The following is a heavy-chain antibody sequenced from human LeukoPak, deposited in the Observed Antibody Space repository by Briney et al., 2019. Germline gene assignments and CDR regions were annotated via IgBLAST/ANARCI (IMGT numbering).Heavy chain of an antibody. J-gene: IGHJ4*02. D-gene: IGHD2-2*01. CDR2: IWYDGSNK. V-gene: IGHV3-33*06. CDR3: AKGKSSTSIDY. CDR1: GFTFSSYG. Sequence: GGSLRLSCAASGFTFSSYGMHWVRQAPGKGLEWVAVIWYDGSNKYYADSVKGRFTISRDNSKNTLYLQMNSLRAEDTAVYYCAKGKSSTSIDYWGQGTLVTASS.